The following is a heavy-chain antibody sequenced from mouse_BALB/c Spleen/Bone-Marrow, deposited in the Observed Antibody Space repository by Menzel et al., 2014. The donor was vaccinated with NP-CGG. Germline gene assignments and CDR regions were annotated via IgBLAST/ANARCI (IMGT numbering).Heavy chain of an antibody. CDR3: ARDINDGYYWYFDV. Sequence: EVKLMESGGGLVQPGGSRSLSCATSGVTFTDYYMSWVRQPPGKALEWLGFIRNKANGHTTEYSASVKGRFTISRDNSQSILYLQMNTLGAEDSATYYCARDINDGYYWYFDVWGAGTTVTVSS. CDR2: IRNKANGHTT. V-gene: IGHV7-3*02. J-gene: IGHJ1*01. CDR1: GVTFTDYY. D-gene: IGHD2-3*01.